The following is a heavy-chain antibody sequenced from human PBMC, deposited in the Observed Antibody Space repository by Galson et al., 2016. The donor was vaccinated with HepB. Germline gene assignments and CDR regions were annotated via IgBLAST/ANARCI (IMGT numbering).Heavy chain of an antibody. V-gene: IGHV3-11*01. J-gene: IGHJ2*01. CDR2: ISNSGSTI. CDR1: GFTFSDYY. Sequence: SLRLSCAASGFTFSDYYLSWIRQAPGKGLEWVSYISNSGSTIYYADSVKGRFTISRDNAKDSLYLQMNSLRAEDTAVYYCATMDSHDFWSGYSRSSDWYFDLWGRGTLVTVSS. D-gene: IGHD3-3*01. CDR3: ATMDSHDFWSGYSRSSDWYFDL.